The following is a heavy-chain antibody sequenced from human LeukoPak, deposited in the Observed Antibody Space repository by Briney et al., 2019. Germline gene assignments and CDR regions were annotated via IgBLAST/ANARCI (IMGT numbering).Heavy chain of an antibody. Sequence: GGSLRLSCAVSGFTFSSYAMSWVRQAPGKGLEWVSVISDSGGSTYYADSVKGRFTISRDNSKNTLCLQMNSLRAEDTAVYYCAKYGYYDNSGYPSPVGAFDIWGQGTMVTVSS. J-gene: IGHJ3*02. CDR1: GFTFSSYA. CDR2: ISDSGGST. CDR3: AKYGYYDNSGYPSPVGAFDI. D-gene: IGHD3-22*01. V-gene: IGHV3-23*01.